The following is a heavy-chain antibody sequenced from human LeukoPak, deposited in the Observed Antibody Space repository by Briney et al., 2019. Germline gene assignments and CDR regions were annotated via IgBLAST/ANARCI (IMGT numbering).Heavy chain of an antibody. J-gene: IGHJ4*02. Sequence: AGGSLILSCAASGFTFSDYSMSWVRQSPGKGLEWVSSISTTSSYIYYADSVKGRFTISRDNAKNSLYLQMNSLRADDTAVYFCARDIYDDSGYFRRGLDYWGQGIMVTVSS. CDR1: GFTFSDYS. CDR2: ISTTSSYI. D-gene: IGHD3-22*01. CDR3: ARDIYDDSGYFRRGLDY. V-gene: IGHV3-21*01.